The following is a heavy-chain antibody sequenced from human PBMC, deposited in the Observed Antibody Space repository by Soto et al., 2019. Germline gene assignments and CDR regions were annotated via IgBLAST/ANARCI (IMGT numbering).Heavy chain of an antibody. Sequence: GWSLRLSCVSSVFTFSNYAMNWVRQAPGKGLEWVAVISYDGSNKYYADSVKGRITISRDNSRNTLYLQMNNLRAEDTAMYYCARDLGNNYGSFAYWGQGTLVTVSS. CDR2: ISYDGSNK. V-gene: IGHV3-30-3*01. CDR3: ARDLGNNYGSFAY. J-gene: IGHJ4*02. CDR1: VFTFSNYA. D-gene: IGHD4-17*01.